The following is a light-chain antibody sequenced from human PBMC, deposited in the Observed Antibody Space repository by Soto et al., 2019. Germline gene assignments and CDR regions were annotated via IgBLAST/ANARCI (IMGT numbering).Light chain of an antibody. CDR2: EAS. Sequence: DIQMTQSPSTLSASVGDTVTINCRASQNINNWLAWYQQKPGKAPKLLIYEASNLEGGVPRRFSGSGSGTDFTLTISSLQPDDFATYFCQQYSGPCTFGQGTKVEIK. CDR1: QNINNW. V-gene: IGKV1-5*03. J-gene: IGKJ1*01. CDR3: QQYSGPCT.